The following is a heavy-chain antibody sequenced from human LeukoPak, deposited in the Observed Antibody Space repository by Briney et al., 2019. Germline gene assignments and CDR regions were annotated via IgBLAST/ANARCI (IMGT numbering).Heavy chain of an antibody. CDR3: ARQKYLRGPDVEYFDY. CDR2: MSSGSSYI. V-gene: IGHV3-21*01. D-gene: IGHD5/OR15-5a*01. J-gene: IGHJ4*02. Sequence: GGSLRLSCTVSGFTVSSNSMSWVRQAPGKGLEWVSIMSSGSSYIHYADSVKGRFTISRDNAKNSLYLQMNSLRAEDTAVYYCARQKYLRGPDVEYFDYWGQGTLVTVSS. CDR1: GFTVSSNS.